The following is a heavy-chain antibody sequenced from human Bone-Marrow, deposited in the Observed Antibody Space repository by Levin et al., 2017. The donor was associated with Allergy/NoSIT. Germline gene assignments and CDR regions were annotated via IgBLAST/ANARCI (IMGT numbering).Heavy chain of an antibody. CDR2: IYHSGST. J-gene: IGHJ4*02. CDR3: ARVRLIFGIFDY. V-gene: IGHV4-30-2*01. CDR1: GGSISSGGYS. Sequence: SQTLSLTCAVSGGSISSGGYSWSWIRQPPGKGLEWIGYIYHSGSTYYNPSLKSRVTISVDRSKNQFSLKLSSVTAADTAVYYCARVRLIFGIFDYWGQGTLVTVSS. D-gene: IGHD3/OR15-3a*01.